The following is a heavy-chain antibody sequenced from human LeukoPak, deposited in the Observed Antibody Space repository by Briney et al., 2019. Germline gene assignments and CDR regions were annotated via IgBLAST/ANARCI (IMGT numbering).Heavy chain of an antibody. D-gene: IGHD3-3*01. CDR3: ARARGITIFGLVPPYYYYGMDV. Sequence: PSETLSLTCAVYGGSFSGYYWSWIRQPPGKGLEWIGEINHSGSTNYNPSLKSRVTISVDTSKNQFSLKLSSVTAADTAVYYCARARGITIFGLVPPYYYYGMDVWGQGTLVTVSS. CDR1: GGSFSGYY. V-gene: IGHV4-34*01. CDR2: INHSGST. J-gene: IGHJ6*02.